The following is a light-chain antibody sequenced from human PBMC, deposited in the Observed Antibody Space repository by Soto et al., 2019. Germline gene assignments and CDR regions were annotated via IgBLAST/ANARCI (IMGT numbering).Light chain of an antibody. CDR2: EVN. CDR3: SSYAGTNNLGV. J-gene: IGLJ3*02. CDR1: SSDIRGYNF. Sequence: QSALTQPPSASGSPGQSVTISCTGTSSDIRGYNFVSWYQQHPGQAPKLIIYEVNKRPSGVPDRFSGSKSGNTASLTVSGLQADDEGDYYCSSYAGTNNLGVFGGGTKLTVL. V-gene: IGLV2-8*01.